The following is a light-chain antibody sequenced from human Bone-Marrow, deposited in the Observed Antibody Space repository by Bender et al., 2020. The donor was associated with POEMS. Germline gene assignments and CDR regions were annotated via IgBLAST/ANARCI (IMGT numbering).Light chain of an antibody. J-gene: IGLJ3*02. CDR1: SSNIGGNT. CDR2: NTN. Sequence: QSVLTQPPSASGTPGQRVTISCSGSSSNIGGNTVNWYQQLPGTAPKLLIYNTNQRPSGVPDRFSGSKSGTSASLAISALQSEDEGDYYCATWHDSLNGWVFGGGTKLAVL. V-gene: IGLV1-44*01. CDR3: ATWHDSLNGWV.